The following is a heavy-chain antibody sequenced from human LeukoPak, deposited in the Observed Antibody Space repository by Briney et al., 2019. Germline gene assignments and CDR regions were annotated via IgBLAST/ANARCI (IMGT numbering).Heavy chain of an antibody. CDR1: GGSISSGGYS. J-gene: IGHJ2*01. D-gene: IGHD3-22*01. CDR3: ARDSFYDSSGYYGWYFDL. V-gene: IGHV4-31*03. CDR2: IYYSGST. Sequence: SETLSLTCTVSGGSISSGGYSWSWIRQHTGKGLEWIGYIYYSGSTYYNPSLKSRVTISVDTSKNQFSLKLSSVTAADTAVYYCARDSFYDSSGYYGWYFDLWGRGTLVTVSS.